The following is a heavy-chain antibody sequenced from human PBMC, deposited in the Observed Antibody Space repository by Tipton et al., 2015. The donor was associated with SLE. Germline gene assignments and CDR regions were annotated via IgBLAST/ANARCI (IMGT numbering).Heavy chain of an antibody. D-gene: IGHD3-22*01. J-gene: IGHJ4*02. CDR1: GFTFSDSA. Sequence: SLRLSCAASGFTFSDSAMHWVRQASGKGLEWVGRIRSKANSYATAYGASVKGRFTISRDDSKNMAYLQMNSLKTEDTAVYFCARHPYDKTSRFDDWGQGTLVTVSS. V-gene: IGHV3-73*01. CDR3: ARHPYDKTSRFDD. CDR2: IRSKANSYAT.